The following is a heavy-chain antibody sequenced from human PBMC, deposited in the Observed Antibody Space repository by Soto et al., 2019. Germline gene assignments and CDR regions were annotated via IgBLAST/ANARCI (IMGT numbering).Heavy chain of an antibody. CDR1: GYSFTDYH. CDR3: ARGHSTDCSNGVCSFFYNHEMDV. CDR2: INPKSGGT. D-gene: IGHD2-8*01. Sequence: ASVKVSCKASGYSFTDYHIHWVRQAPGQGLEWLGRINPKSGGTSTAQKFQGWVTMTRDRSISTVYMELTRLRSDDTAVYFCARGHSTDCSNGVCSFFYNHEMDVWGQGTTVT. J-gene: IGHJ6*02. V-gene: IGHV1-2*04.